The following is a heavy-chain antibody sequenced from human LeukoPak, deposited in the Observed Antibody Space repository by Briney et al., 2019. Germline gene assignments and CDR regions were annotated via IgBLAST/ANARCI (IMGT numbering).Heavy chain of an antibody. J-gene: IGHJ3*02. CDR1: GGSISSYY. CDR2: IYYSGST. V-gene: IGHV4-59*01. D-gene: IGHD3-10*01. Sequence: SETLSPTCTVSGGSISSYYWSCIRQPPGKGLEWIGSIYYSGSTNYNPSLKSRVTISIDTSKNQFSLKLSSVTAADTAVSYCARGGYYGSGSDDAFHIWGQGTMVTVSS. CDR3: ARGGYYGSGSDDAFHI.